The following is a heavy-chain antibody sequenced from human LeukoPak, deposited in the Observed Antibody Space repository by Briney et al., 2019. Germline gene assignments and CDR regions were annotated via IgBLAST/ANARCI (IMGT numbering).Heavy chain of an antibody. Sequence: APVKVSCKASGYTFTGYYMHWVRQAPGQGLEWMGWINPNSGGTNYAQKFQGRVTMTRDTSISTAYMELSRLRSDDTAVYYCARTGNYYYYGMDVWGQGTTVTVSS. CDR1: GYTFTGYY. CDR3: ARTGNYYYYGMDV. D-gene: IGHD1-1*01. V-gene: IGHV1-2*02. CDR2: INPNSGGT. J-gene: IGHJ6*02.